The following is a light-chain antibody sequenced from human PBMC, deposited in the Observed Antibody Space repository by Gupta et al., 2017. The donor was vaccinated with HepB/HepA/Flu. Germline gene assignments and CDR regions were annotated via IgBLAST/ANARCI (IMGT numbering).Light chain of an antibody. CDR3: QQYNNWPPWT. V-gene: IGKV3-15*01. Sequence: EIVMTQPPATLSVFPGERTTLSCRARQSVSSNLGWYQQKPGQAPRLLIYGASTRATGIPARFSGSGSGTEFTLTISSLQSADFAVYYCQQYNNWPPWTFGQGTKVEIK. J-gene: IGKJ1*01. CDR2: GAS. CDR1: QSVSSN.